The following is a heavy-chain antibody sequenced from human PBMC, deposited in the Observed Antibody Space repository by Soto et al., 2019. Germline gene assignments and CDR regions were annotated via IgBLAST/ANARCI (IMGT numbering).Heavy chain of an antibody. CDR3: AKDRSGHQEEIRYCSGGTCYVDPYYFDY. D-gene: IGHD2-15*01. J-gene: IGHJ4*02. V-gene: IGHV3-23*01. CDR1: GFTFSTYA. Sequence: GGSLRLSCAASGFTFSTYAMSWVRQAPGKGLEWVSAISGSGGSTYYADSVKGRFTISRDNSKNTLYLQMNSLRAEDTAVYYCAKDRSGHQEEIRYCSGGTCYVDPYYFDYWGQGTLVTVSS. CDR2: ISGSGGST.